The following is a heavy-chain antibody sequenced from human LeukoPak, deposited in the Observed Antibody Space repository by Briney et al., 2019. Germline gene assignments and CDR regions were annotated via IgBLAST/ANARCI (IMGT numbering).Heavy chain of an antibody. D-gene: IGHD6-19*01. CDR3: AKHPVGMAGTFYYMDV. CDR1: RFIFSSYG. CDR2: ISYDGSNK. V-gene: IGHV3-30*18. J-gene: IGHJ6*03. Sequence: PGRSLRLSCAASRFIFSSYGMHWVRQAPGKGLEWVAAISYDGSNKYYADSVKGRFTISRDKSRKTLYLQMSSLGAGDTGVYYCAKHPVGMAGTFYYMDVWGKGTTVTVSS.